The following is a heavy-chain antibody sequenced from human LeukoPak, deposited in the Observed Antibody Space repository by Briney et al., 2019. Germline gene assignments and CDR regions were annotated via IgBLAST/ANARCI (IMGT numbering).Heavy chain of an antibody. CDR2: INHSGST. V-gene: IGHV4-34*01. D-gene: IGHD3-22*01. CDR1: GGSFSGYY. Sequence: SETLSLTCAVYGGSFSGYYWSWIRQPPGKGLEWIGEINHSGSTNYNPSLKSRVTISVDTSKNQFSLKLSSVTAADTAVYYCARGARDYYDSSGYYYVRWFDPWGQGTLVTVSS. J-gene: IGHJ5*02. CDR3: ARGARDYYDSSGYYYVRWFDP.